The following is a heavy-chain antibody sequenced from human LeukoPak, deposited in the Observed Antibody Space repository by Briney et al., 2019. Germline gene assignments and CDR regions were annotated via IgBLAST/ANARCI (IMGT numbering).Heavy chain of an antibody. CDR3: ARGPGSYGFLNYYYYYGMDV. CDR1: GGSLSGYY. J-gene: IGHJ6*02. Sequence: PSETLSLTCAVYGGSLSGYYWSWIRQPPGKGLEWIGEINHSGSTNYNPSLKSRVTISVDTSKNQFSLKLSSVTAADTAVYYCARGPGSYGFLNYYYYYGMDVWGQGTTVTVSS. CDR2: INHSGST. D-gene: IGHD5-18*01. V-gene: IGHV4-34*01.